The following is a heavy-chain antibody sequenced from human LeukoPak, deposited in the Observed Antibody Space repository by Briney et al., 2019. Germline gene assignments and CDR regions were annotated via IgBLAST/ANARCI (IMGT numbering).Heavy chain of an antibody. CDR2: ISAYNGNT. Sequence: ASVKVSCKASGYTFTSYGISWVRQAPGQGLAWMGWISAYNGNTNYAQKLQGRVTMTTDTSTSTTYMELRSLRSDDTAVYYCARDSIGGSSGWLTPNYYYYGMDVWGQGTTVTVSS. D-gene: IGHD6-19*01. J-gene: IGHJ6*02. CDR3: ARDSIGGSSGWLTPNYYYYGMDV. V-gene: IGHV1-18*01. CDR1: GYTFTSYG.